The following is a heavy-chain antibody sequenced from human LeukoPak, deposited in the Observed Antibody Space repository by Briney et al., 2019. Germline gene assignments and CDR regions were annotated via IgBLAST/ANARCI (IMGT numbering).Heavy chain of an antibody. V-gene: IGHV1-18*04. CDR2: ISAYNGNT. J-gene: IGHJ4*02. CDR3: ARDRGHGSWSYYNKDY. Sequence: VKVSCKASGYTFTSYGISWVRQAPGQGLEWMGWISAYNGNTNYAQRLQGRVTMTTDTSTSTAYMELRSLRSDDTAVYYCARDRGHGSWSYYNKDYWGQGTLVTVSS. CDR1: GYTFTSYG. D-gene: IGHD3-10*01.